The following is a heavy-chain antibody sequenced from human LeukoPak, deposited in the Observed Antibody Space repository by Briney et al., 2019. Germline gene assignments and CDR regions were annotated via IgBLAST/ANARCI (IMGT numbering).Heavy chain of an antibody. V-gene: IGHV4-31*03. D-gene: IGHD1-1*01. CDR3: GGLGVRGFQVDF. J-gene: IGHJ4*02. CDR1: GGSISSGGYY. CDR2: IYYSGST. Sequence: PSETLSLTCTVSGGSISSGGYYWSWIRQHPGKGLEWIGYIYYSGSTYYNPSLKSRVTISVDTSKNQFSLKLSSVTAADTAAYYCGGLGVRGFQVDFWGQGTLVTVSS.